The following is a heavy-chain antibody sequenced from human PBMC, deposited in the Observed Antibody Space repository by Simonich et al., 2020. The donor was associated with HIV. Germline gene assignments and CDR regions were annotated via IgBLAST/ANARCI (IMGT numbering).Heavy chain of an antibody. J-gene: IGHJ4*02. V-gene: IGHV4-34*01. CDR3: ARSTYYYNSGSYYRADYFDY. CDR2: INHSGNT. CDR1: GGSFSDYY. D-gene: IGHD3-10*01. Sequence: QVQLHQWGAGLLKPSETLSLTCAVYGGSFSDYYWSWIRQPPGKGLEWIGEINHSGNTTQYNPSLKSRVTISIDTSKNQFSLKLSSVTAADTAMYYCARSTYYYNSGSYYRADYFDYWGQGTLVTVSS.